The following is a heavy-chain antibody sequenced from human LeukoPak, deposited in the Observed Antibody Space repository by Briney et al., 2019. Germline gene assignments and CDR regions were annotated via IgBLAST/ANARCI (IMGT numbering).Heavy chain of an antibody. CDR3: AKEEKDFYDSSGYYPIDS. D-gene: IGHD3-22*01. V-gene: IGHV3-23*01. CDR1: GFTFNNYA. J-gene: IGHJ4*02. CDR2: ISGRGGTT. Sequence: GGSLRLSCAASGFTFNNYAMSWVRQAPRKGLEWGSSISGRGGTTDYADSVKGRFTLSRDNSQNTLYLQMNSLRAEDTAVYYCAKEEKDFYDSSGYYPIDSWGQGTLVTVSS.